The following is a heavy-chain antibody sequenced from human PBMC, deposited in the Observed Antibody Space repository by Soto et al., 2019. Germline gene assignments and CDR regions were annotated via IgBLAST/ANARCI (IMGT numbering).Heavy chain of an antibody. D-gene: IGHD6-13*01. CDR2: ISGSGGST. Sequence: GGSLRLSCAASGFTFISYAMSWVRQAPGKGLEWVSAISGSGGSTYYADSVKGRFTISRDNSKNTLYLQMNSLRAEDTAVYYCAKAQQLGYYYYGMDVWGQGTTVTVSS. CDR1: GFTFISYA. V-gene: IGHV3-23*01. J-gene: IGHJ6*02. CDR3: AKAQQLGYYYYGMDV.